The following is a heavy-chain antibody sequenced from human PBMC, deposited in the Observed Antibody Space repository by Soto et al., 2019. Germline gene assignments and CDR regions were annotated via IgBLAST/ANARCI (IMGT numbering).Heavy chain of an antibody. Sequence: GGSLRLSCAASGFTFTTYAMSWVRQAPGKGLEWVSSISNTADRTYYADSVKGRFTISRDSSKNTLYLQMNSLAAEDTAVYYCAKDLSPRATGGMVADYWGQGTLVTVSS. CDR2: ISNTADRT. D-gene: IGHD3-3*01. J-gene: IGHJ4*02. CDR3: AKDLSPRATGGMVADY. V-gene: IGHV3-23*01. CDR1: GFTFTTYA.